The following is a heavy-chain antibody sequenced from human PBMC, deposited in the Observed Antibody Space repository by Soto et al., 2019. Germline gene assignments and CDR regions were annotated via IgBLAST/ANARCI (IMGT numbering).Heavy chain of an antibody. CDR2: ISSSSSTI. Sequence: GGSLRLSWAASGFTFSSYSMNWVRQAPGKGLEWVSYISSSSSTIYYADSVKRRFTISRDNAKNSLYLQMNSLRAEDTAVYYCARAVRAGRYYYYYYMDVWGKGTTVTVSS. D-gene: IGHD3-10*01. J-gene: IGHJ6*03. CDR3: ARAVRAGRYYYYYYMDV. CDR1: GFTFSSYS. V-gene: IGHV3-48*01.